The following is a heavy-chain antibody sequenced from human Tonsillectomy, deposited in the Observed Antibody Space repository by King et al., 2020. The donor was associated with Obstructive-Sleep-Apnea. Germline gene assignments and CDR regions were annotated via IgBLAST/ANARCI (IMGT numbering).Heavy chain of an antibody. J-gene: IGHJ6*02. CDR2: INHSGST. D-gene: IGHD6-6*01. CDR3: AREYSSSYYYYGMDG. CDR1: GGSFSGYY. Sequence: VQLQQWGAGLLKPSETLSLTCAVYGGSFSGYYWSWIRQPPGKGLEWIGEINHSGSTNYNPSLKSRVTISVDTSKNQFSLKLSSVTAADTAVYYCAREYSSSYYYYGMDGWGQGTTVTVSS. V-gene: IGHV4-34*01.